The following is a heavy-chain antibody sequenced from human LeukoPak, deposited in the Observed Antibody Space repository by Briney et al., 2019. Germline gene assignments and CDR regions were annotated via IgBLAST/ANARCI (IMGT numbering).Heavy chain of an antibody. CDR2: INHSGST. V-gene: IGHV4-34*01. CDR3: AREPYYDFWSGYYTGRRNNYYFYY. Sequence: SETLSLTCTVSGGSISSSYWSWIRQPPGKGLEWIGEINHSGSTNYNPSLKSRVTISLDTSKNQFSLKLSSVTAADTAVYYCAREPYYDFWSGYYTGRRNNYYFYYWGQGTLVTVSS. CDR1: GGSISSSY. D-gene: IGHD3-3*01. J-gene: IGHJ4*02.